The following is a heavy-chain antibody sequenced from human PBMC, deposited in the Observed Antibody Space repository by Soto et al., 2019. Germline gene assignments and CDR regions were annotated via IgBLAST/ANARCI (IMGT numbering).Heavy chain of an antibody. V-gene: IGHV6-1*01. Sequence: QALSLPSAISGDSVSSNSAAWNLIRHSPSRGLEWLGRTYYRSKWYNDYAVSVKSRITINPDTSKNQFSLQLNSVTPEDTAVYYCARDQGSSGWFDYWGQGTLVTVSS. CDR1: GDSVSSNSAA. CDR3: ARDQGSSGWFDY. J-gene: IGHJ4*02. CDR2: TYYRSKWYN. D-gene: IGHD6-19*01.